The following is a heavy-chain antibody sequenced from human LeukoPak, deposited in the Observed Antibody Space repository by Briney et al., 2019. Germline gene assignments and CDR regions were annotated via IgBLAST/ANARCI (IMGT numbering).Heavy chain of an antibody. CDR2: MNSNSGNT. CDR1: GYTFTIYD. V-gene: IGHV1-8*03. J-gene: IGHJ3*02. Sequence: ASVTVSCKASGYTFTIYDINWVRQATGQGLEWMGWMNSNSGNTGYAQKFQGRVTITRNTSISTAYMELSSLTCEDTAVYYCARAYYCGGDCYSSAFDIWGQGTMVTVSS. D-gene: IGHD2-21*02. CDR3: ARAYYCGGDCYSSAFDI.